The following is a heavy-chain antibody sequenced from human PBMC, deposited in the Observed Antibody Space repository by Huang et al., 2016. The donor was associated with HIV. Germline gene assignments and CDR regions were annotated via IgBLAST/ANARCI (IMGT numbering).Heavy chain of an antibody. CDR3: ASQHIGAAATWF. J-gene: IGHJ4*02. V-gene: IGHV4-39*01. D-gene: IGHD6-13*01. CDR1: GDFISSTNDY. CDR2: VYQSGST. Sequence: QLQLQESGPGQVKPSETLSLTCTVSGDFISSTNDYWGWIRKSPGKGREWVGSVYQSGSTNYIPSIKSRVTLSGDTSGNQFSLRLNSVTAADTAVYYCASQHIGAAATWFWGRGTQVAVSS.